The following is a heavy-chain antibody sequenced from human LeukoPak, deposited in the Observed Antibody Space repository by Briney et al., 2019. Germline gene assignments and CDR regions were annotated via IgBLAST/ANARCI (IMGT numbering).Heavy chain of an antibody. V-gene: IGHV3-23*01. D-gene: IGHD3-22*01. CDR1: GFTFSNYG. CDR3: AKDSSGYYKPIDY. J-gene: IGHJ4*02. CDR2: ISGSGSGT. Sequence: GGSLRLSCAASGFTFSNYGMHWVRQAPGKGLEWVSAISGSGSGTYYADSVKGRFSISRDNSKDTLYLQMNSLRAEDTAVYYCAKDSSGYYKPIDYWGQGTLVTVSS.